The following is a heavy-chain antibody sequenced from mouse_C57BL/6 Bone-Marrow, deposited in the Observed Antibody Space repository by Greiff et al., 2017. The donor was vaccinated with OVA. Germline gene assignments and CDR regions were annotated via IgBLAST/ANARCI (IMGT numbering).Heavy chain of an antibody. J-gene: IGHJ2*01. Sequence: VQLQQSGPVLVKPGASVKMSCKASGYTFTDYYMNWVKQSHGKSLEWIGVINPYNGGTSYNQKFKGKATLTVDKSSSTAYMELNSLTSEDSAVYYCSSQIYDGYYYFDYWGQGTTLTVSS. CDR3: SSQIYDGYYYFDY. CDR1: GYTFTDYY. CDR2: INPYNGGT. D-gene: IGHD2-3*01. V-gene: IGHV1-19*01.